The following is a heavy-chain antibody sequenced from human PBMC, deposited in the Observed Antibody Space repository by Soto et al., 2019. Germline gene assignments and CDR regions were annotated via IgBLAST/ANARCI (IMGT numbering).Heavy chain of an antibody. V-gene: IGHV4-59*12. CDR3: AREAGMVRGVIHCYMDV. D-gene: IGHD3-10*01. CDR2: IYYSGST. J-gene: IGHJ6*03. Sequence: SETLSLTCTVSGGSISSYYWSWIRQPPGKGLEWIGYIYYSGSTNYNPSLKSRVTISVDTSKNQFSLKLSSVTAADTAVYYCAREAGMVRGVIHCYMDVWGKGTTVTVSS. CDR1: GGSISSYY.